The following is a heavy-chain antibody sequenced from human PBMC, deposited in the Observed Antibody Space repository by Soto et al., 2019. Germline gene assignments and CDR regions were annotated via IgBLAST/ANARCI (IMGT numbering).Heavy chain of an antibody. CDR3: ARRERGWYFDL. V-gene: IGHV3-23*01. Sequence: EVQLLESGGGLVQPGGSLRLSGVASGFTFSSYAMNWVRQAPGKGLEWVSVISGSGDSTYYADSVKGRFTISRDNSKNTLYLQMNSLRAEDTAVYYCARRERGWYFDLWGRGTLVTVSS. J-gene: IGHJ2*01. CDR1: GFTFSSYA. CDR2: ISGSGDST.